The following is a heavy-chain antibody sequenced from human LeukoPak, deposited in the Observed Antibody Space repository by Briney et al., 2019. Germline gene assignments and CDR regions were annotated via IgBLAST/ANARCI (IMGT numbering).Heavy chain of an antibody. J-gene: IGHJ4*02. V-gene: IGHV3-23*01. CDR3: ANDQRPWGFDY. CDR1: GFTFSSYA. CDR2: IGGSGGST. D-gene: IGHD1-26*01. Sequence: GGSLRLSCAASGFTFSSYAMSWVRQAPGKGLEWVSAIGGSGGSTYYADSVKGRFTISRDNSKNTLYLQMNSLRAEDTAVYYCANDQRPWGFDYWGQGTLVTVSS.